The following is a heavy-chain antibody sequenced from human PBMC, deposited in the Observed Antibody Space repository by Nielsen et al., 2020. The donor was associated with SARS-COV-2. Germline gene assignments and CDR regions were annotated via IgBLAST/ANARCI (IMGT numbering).Heavy chain of an antibody. CDR3: ARQATVTTTGMDV. V-gene: IGHV5-10-1*01. CDR2: IDPSDSYT. Sequence: KVSCKGSGYSFTSYWISWVRQMPGKGLEWMGRIDPSDSYTNYSPSFQGHVTISADKSISTAYLQWSSLKASDTAMYYCARQATVTTTGMDVWGQGTTVTVSS. D-gene: IGHD4-17*01. J-gene: IGHJ6*02. CDR1: GYSFTSYW.